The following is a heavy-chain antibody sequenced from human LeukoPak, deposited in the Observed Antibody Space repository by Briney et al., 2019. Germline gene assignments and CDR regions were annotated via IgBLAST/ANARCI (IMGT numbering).Heavy chain of an antibody. CDR2: INPNSGGT. J-gene: IGHJ4*02. Sequence: ASVKVSCKVSGYTLTELSMHWVRQAPGQGLEWMGWINPNSGGTNYAQKFQGRVTMTRDTSISTAYMELSRLRSDDTAVYYCARLNGSGSYLDYWGQGTLVTVSS. D-gene: IGHD3-10*01. CDR3: ARLNGSGSYLDY. CDR1: GYTLTELS. V-gene: IGHV1-2*02.